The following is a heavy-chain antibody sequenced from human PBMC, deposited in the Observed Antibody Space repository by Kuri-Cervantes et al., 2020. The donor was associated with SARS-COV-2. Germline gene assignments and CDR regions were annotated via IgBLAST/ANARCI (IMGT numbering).Heavy chain of an antibody. J-gene: IGHJ6*02. CDR2: IDWDDDK. D-gene: IGHD6-13*01. CDR3: ARIQEAAAGNYYYYGMDV. Sequence: SGPTLVKPTQTLTLTCTFSGFSLSTSGMCVSWIRQPPGKALEWLARIDWDDDKYYSTSLKTRLTISKDTSKNQVVLTMTNMDPVDTATYYCARIQEAAAGNYYYYGMDVWGQGTTVTVSS. CDR1: GFSLSTSGMC. V-gene: IGHV2-70*11.